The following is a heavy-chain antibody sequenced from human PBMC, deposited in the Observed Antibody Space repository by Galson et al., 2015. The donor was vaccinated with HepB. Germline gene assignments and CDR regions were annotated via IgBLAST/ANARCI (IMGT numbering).Heavy chain of an antibody. J-gene: IGHJ4*02. CDR3: ARGPSHGDYLMDY. CDR2: ISSSSSTI. Sequence: SLRLSCAASGFTFINSAMSWVRQAPGKGLEWVSYISSSSSTIYYADSVKGRFTISRDNAKNSLFLQMNSLRAEDTAVYYCARGPSHGDYLMDYWGLGTLVTVSS. CDR1: GFTFINSA. D-gene: IGHD4-17*01. V-gene: IGHV3-48*03.